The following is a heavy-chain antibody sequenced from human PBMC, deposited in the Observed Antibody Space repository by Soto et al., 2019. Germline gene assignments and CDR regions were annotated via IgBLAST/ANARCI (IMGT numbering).Heavy chain of an antibody. V-gene: IGHV3-30*03. J-gene: IGHJ5*02. CDR2: ISYDGSNK. CDR1: GFTFSSYG. D-gene: IGHD3-10*01. CDR3: ARDRTGEDPGGWFDP. Sequence: GGSLRLSCAASGFTFSSYGMHWVRQAPGKGLEWVAVISYDGSNKYYADSVKGRFTISRDNSKNTLYLQMNSLRAEDTAVYYCARDRTGEDPGGWFDPWGQGTLVTVSS.